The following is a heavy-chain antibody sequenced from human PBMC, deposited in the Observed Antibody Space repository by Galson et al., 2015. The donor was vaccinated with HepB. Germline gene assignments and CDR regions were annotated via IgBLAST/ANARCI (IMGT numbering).Heavy chain of an antibody. J-gene: IGHJ4*02. CDR1: GFTVSGSY. D-gene: IGHD3-10*01. CDR3: AKELEPSFYNGRRGNYYDY. V-gene: IGHV3-53*01. Sequence: SLRLSCAASGFTVSGSYMSWVRQAPGKGLEWVSVFHSDGDSDYADSVKGRLTISRDNSKNTLYLQMNSLRVEDKAVYYCAKELEPSFYNGRRGNYYDYWGQGVLVTVSS. CDR2: FHSDGDS.